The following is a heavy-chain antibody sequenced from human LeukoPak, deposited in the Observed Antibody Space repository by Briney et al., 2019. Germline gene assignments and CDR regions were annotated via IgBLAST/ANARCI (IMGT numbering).Heavy chain of an antibody. V-gene: IGHV4-31*03. CDR2: IYYSGST. D-gene: IGHD3-10*01. J-gene: IGHJ6*02. Sequence: PSQTLSLTCTVSGGSISSGGYYWSWIRQPPGKGLEWIGYIYYSGSTYYNPSLKSRVTISVDTSKNQFSLKLSSVTAADTAVYYCARDMRGMGSYATYYYYYGMDVWGQGTTVTVSS. CDR3: ARDMRGMGSYATYYYYYGMDV. CDR1: GGSISSGGYY.